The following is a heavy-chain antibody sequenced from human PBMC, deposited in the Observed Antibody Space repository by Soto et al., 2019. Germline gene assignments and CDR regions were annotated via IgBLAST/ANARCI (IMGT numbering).Heavy chain of an antibody. CDR3: ARGPVRPQSGGYDY. CDR2: INHSGST. CDR1: GGSFSGYY. Sequence: SETLSLTCAVYGGSFSGYYWSWIRQPPGKGLEWIGEINHSGSTNYNPSLKSRVTISVDTSKNQFSLKLSSVTAADTAVYYCARGPVRPQSGGYDYWGQGTLVTVSS. D-gene: IGHD6-19*01. V-gene: IGHV4-34*01. J-gene: IGHJ4*02.